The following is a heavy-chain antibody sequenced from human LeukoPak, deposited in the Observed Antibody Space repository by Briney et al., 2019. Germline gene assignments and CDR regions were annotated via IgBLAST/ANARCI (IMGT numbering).Heavy chain of an antibody. Sequence: GGSLRLSCAASGFTFTNTGLHWVRQAPGKGLEWVSYISATGGTIYYADSVKGRFTISRDNSKNTLYLQMNSLRAEDTAVYYCAKDRAVRGVYDFDYWGQGTLVTVSS. CDR1: GFTFTNTG. J-gene: IGHJ4*02. D-gene: IGHD3-10*01. CDR3: AKDRAVRGVYDFDY. V-gene: IGHV3-NL1*01. CDR2: ISATGGTI.